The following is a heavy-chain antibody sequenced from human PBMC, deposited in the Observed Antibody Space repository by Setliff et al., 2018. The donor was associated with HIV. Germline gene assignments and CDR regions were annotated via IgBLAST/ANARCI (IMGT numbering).Heavy chain of an antibody. CDR1: GGSFSAYH. V-gene: IGHV4-34*01. Sequence: PSETLSLTCAVYGGSFSAYHWSWIRQPPGKGLEWLGEINHSGSTAYNLALEGRVSMSIDTSKNQFSLKLTSVTAADTAIYYCARGRDYTGSWFRPFYLDFWGHGNLVTVSS. J-gene: IGHJ4*01. CDR3: ARGRDYTGSWFRPFYLDF. CDR2: INHSGST. D-gene: IGHD3-3*01.